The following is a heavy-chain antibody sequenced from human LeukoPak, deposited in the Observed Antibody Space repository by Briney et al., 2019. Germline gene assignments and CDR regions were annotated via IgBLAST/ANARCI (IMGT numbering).Heavy chain of an antibody. CDR2: IYSGGST. J-gene: IGHJ6*03. D-gene: IGHD7-27*01. V-gene: IGHV3-66*02. CDR1: GFTVSSNY. Sequence: GGSLRLSCAASGFTVSSNYVSWVRQAPGKGLEWVSVIYSGGSTYYADSVKGRFTISRDNSKNTLYLQMNSLRAEDTAVYYCARDLGYYYYYMDVWGKGTTVTVSS. CDR3: ARDLGYYYYYMDV.